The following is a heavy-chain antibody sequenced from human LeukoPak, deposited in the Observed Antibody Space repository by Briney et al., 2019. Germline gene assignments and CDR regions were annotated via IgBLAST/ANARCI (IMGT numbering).Heavy chain of an antibody. CDR3: AKAGYCSSTSCYADFDY. J-gene: IGHJ4*02. CDR2: IYTSGST. CDR1: GGSISSYY. Sequence: PSETLSLTCTVSGGSISSYYWSWIRQPAGKGLEWIGRIYTSGSTNYNPSLKSRVTMSVDTSKNQFSLKLSSVTAADTAVYYCAKAGYCSSTSCYADFDYWGQGTLVTVPS. D-gene: IGHD2-2*01. V-gene: IGHV4-4*07.